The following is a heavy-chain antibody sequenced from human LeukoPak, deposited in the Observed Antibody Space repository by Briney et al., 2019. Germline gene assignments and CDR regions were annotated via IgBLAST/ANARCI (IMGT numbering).Heavy chain of an antibody. Sequence: SETLSLTCAVYGGSFSGHYWSWIRQPPGKGLEWIGEINHSGSTNSNPSLKSRVTISVDTSKNQFSLKLSSVTAADTAVYYCARGRVRYYYDSSGKKGRYFDYWGQGTLVTVSS. CDR2: INHSGST. CDR3: ARGRVRYYYDSSGKKGRYFDY. J-gene: IGHJ4*02. V-gene: IGHV4-34*01. D-gene: IGHD3-22*01. CDR1: GGSFSGHY.